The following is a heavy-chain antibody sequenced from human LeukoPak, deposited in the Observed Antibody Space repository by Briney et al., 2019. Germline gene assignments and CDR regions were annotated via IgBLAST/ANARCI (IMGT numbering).Heavy chain of an antibody. CDR2: ISSSSSYI. J-gene: IGHJ4*02. Sequence: GSLRLSCAASGFTFSSYSMNWVRQAPGKGLEWVSSISSSSSYIYYADSVKGRFTISRDNAKNSLYLQMNSLRAEDTAVYYCARGVYSSGWNLVDYWGQGTLVTVSS. CDR1: GFTFSSYS. D-gene: IGHD6-19*01. CDR3: ARGVYSSGWNLVDY. V-gene: IGHV3-21*01.